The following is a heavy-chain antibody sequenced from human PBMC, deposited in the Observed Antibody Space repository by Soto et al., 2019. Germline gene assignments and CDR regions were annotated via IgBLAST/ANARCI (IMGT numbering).Heavy chain of an antibody. CDR2: IIPVFDTA. V-gene: IGHV1-69*12. J-gene: IGHJ6*02. D-gene: IGHD6-13*01. CDR3: ARESSRRDSSNWASCCFNGMDV. CDR1: GGIFSSHA. Sequence: QVQLVQSGAEVKKPGSSVKVSCKASGGIFSSHAINWARQAPGQGLEWMGGIIPVFDTASSAQKFQGRVTITADESTSTAYMELISLRPEDTAVYFCARESSRRDSSNWASCCFNGMDVWGQGTTFTVAS.